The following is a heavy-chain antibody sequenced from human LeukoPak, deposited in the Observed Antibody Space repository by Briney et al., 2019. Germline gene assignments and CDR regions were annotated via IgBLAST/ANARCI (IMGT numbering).Heavy chain of an antibody. CDR3: ARGRNYYYDSSLGY. D-gene: IGHD3-22*01. Sequence: SETLSLTCAVYGGSFSGYYWSWIRQPPGKGLEWIGEISHSGSTNYNPSLKSRVTISVDTSKNQFSLKLSSVTAADTAVYYCARGRNYYYDSSLGYWGQGTLVTVSS. V-gene: IGHV4-34*01. CDR2: ISHSGST. CDR1: GGSFSGYY. J-gene: IGHJ4*02.